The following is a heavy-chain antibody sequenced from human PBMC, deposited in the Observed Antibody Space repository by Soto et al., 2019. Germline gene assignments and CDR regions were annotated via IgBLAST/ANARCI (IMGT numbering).Heavy chain of an antibody. D-gene: IGHD3-22*01. J-gene: IGHJ4*02. V-gene: IGHV4-39*01. CDR2: IYYTGST. CDR3: AGLKYFHGSNPLVH. CDR1: GGSISSSSYY. Sequence: SETLSLTCTVSGGSISSSSYYWGWIRQPPGKGLEWIGSIYYTGSTYYNPSLKSRVTISVDTSKNQFSLKLSSVTAADTSVYYCAGLKYFHGSNPLVHWGQGTRVS.